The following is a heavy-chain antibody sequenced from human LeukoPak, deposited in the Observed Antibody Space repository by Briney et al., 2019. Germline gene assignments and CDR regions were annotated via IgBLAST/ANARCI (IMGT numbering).Heavy chain of an antibody. Sequence: SETLSLTCTVSGGSISSYYWSWIRQPPGRGLEWIGYIYYSGSTNYNPSLKSRVTISVDTSKNQFSLKLSSVTAADTAVYYCAANLEGFDWSFDYWGQGTLVTVSS. CDR1: GGSISSYY. J-gene: IGHJ4*02. CDR3: AANLEGFDWSFDY. CDR2: IYYSGST. D-gene: IGHD3-9*01. V-gene: IGHV4-59*01.